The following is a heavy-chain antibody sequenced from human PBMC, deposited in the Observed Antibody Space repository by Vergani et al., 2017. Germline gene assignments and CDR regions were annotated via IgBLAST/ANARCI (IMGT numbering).Heavy chain of an antibody. V-gene: IGHV4-34*01. Sequence: QVQLQQWGAGLLKPSETLSLTCAVYGGSFSGYYWSWIRQPPGEGLEWIGEINHSGSTNYNPSLKSRVTISVDTSKNQFSLKLSSVTAADTAVYYCASNSGSYYNWFDPWGQGTLVTVSS. CDR3: ASNSGSYYNWFDP. J-gene: IGHJ5*02. CDR2: INHSGST. CDR1: GGSFSGYY. D-gene: IGHD1-26*01.